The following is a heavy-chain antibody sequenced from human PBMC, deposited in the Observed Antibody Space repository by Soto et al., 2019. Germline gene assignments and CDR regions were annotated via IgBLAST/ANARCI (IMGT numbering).Heavy chain of an antibody. CDR1: GYTITSYR. V-gene: IGHV1-18*01. J-gene: IGHJ4*02. CDR2: ISAYNGNT. Sequence: ASLKRSCKASGYTITSYRISWVRKTTRQGLEWMGWISAYNGNTNYAQKLQGRVAMTTDTSTSTAYMELRSLRSDDTAVYYCARDQISSGYYYDSGTNYSGQGTLVTLSS. CDR3: ARDQISSGYYYDSGTNY. D-gene: IGHD3-22*01.